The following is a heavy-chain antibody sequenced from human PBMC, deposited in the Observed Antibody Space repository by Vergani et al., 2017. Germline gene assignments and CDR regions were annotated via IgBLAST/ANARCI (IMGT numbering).Heavy chain of an antibody. V-gene: IGHV4-39*07. CDR3: ARVGSLLISYGSGSYEEGYYYYGMDG. J-gene: IGHJ6*04. CDR1: GGSISSSSYY. D-gene: IGHD3-10*01. CDR2: IYYSGST. Sequence: QLQLQESGPGLVKPSETLSLTCTVSGGSISSSSYYWGWIRQPPGKGLEWIGSIYYSGSTYYNPSLKRRVTISVDTSKNQFSLKLSSVTAADTAVYYCARVGSLLISYGSGSYEEGYYYYGMDGGGEGSTVTVSS.